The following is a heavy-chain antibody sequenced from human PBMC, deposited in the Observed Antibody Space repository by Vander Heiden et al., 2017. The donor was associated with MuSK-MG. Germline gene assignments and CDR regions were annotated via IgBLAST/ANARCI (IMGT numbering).Heavy chain of an antibody. V-gene: IGHV4-4*02. CDR2: IYHSGST. J-gene: IGHJ6*03. CDR1: GGPSSSSNW. Sequence: QVQLQESGPGLVKPSGTLSLTCAVSGGPSSSSNWWSWVRQPPGKGLEWIGEIYHSGSTNYNPSLKSRVTISVDKSKNQFSLKLSSVTAADTAVYYCARAEHWSWSGASPPLEGIHYMDVWGKGTTVTVSS. CDR3: ARAEHWSWSGASPPLEGIHYMDV. D-gene: IGHD2-8*02.